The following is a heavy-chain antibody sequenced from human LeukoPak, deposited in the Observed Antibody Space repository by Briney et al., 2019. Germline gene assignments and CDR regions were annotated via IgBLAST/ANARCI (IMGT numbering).Heavy chain of an antibody. CDR3: ARAPRGYSDY. J-gene: IGHJ4*02. Sequence: DSVKVSCKTSGYTFTNYGTSWVRQAPGQGLEWMGWVSTSNPHTNYAPKFRGRVIMTIDTSTTTAYLEMRSLTSDDTAVYYCARAPRGYSDYWGQGTLVTVSS. CDR2: VSTSNPHT. CDR1: GYTFTNYG. D-gene: IGHD5-18*01. V-gene: IGHV1-18*01.